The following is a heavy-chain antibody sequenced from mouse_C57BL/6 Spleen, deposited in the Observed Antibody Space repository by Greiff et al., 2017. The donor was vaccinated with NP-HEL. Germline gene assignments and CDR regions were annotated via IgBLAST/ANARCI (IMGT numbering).Heavy chain of an antibody. D-gene: IGHD1-1*01. CDR2: ISDGGSYT. Sequence: EVQLQESGGGLVKPGGSLKLSCAASGFTFSSYAMSWVRQTPEKRLEWVATISDGGSYTYYPDNVKGRFTISRDNAKNNLYLQMSHLKSEDTAMYYCARAYYGSSYGFAYCGQGTLVTVSA. J-gene: IGHJ3*01. V-gene: IGHV5-4*01. CDR1: GFTFSSYA. CDR3: ARAYYGSSYGFAY.